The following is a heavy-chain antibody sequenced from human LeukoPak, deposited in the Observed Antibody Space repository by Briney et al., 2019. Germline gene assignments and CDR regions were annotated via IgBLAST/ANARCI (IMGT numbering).Heavy chain of an antibody. D-gene: IGHD3-22*01. CDR2: IIPILGTA. CDR3: ASSYYYDSSGYYYVAEYFQH. J-gene: IGHJ1*01. V-gene: IGHV1-69*05. CDR1: GGTLSSYA. Sequence: SVKCSCKASGGTLSSYAISWVRQAPGHGLEWMGGIIPILGTANYAQKFQGRVTITTDESTSTAYMELSSLRSEDTAVYYCASSYYYDSSGYYYVAEYFQHWGQGTLVTVSS.